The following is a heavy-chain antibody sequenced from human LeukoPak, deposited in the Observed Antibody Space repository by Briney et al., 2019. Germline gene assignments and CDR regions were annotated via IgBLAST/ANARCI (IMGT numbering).Heavy chain of an antibody. V-gene: IGHV3-30*02. J-gene: IGHJ4*02. Sequence: GGSLRLSCAASGFTVSSNYMSWVRQAPGKGLEWVAFIRYDGSNKYYADSVKGRFTISRDNSKNTLYLQMNSLRAEDTAVYYCAKDPHGQPYYSGCIDYWGQGTLVTVSS. CDR3: AKDPHGQPYYSGCIDY. D-gene: IGHD3-16*01. CDR2: IRYDGSNK. CDR1: GFTVSSNY.